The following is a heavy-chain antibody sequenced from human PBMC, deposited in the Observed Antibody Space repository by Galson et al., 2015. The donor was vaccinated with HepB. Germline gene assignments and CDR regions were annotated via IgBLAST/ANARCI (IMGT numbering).Heavy chain of an antibody. Sequence: SLRLSCAASGLTFSSYAMSWVRQAPGKGLEWVSTISGNGAITYHADSGKGRFTISRDNSKNTLYLQMSSLRVDDTAIYYCAKGGDSGTYRPHGYWGQGTLVTVWGQGTLVTISS. CDR2: ISGNGAIT. J-gene: IGHJ4*02. D-gene: IGHD3-10*01. CDR3: AKGGDSGTYRPHGYWGQGTLVTV. CDR1: GLTFSSYA. V-gene: IGHV3-23*01.